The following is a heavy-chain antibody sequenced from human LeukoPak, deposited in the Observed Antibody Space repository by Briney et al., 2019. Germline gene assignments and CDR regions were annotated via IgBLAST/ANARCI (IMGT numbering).Heavy chain of an antibody. V-gene: IGHV4-59*01. CDR1: GGTISSYY. CDR2: IYDSGST. Sequence: SETLSLTCTFSGGTISSYYWNWIRQAPGKGLEWIGYIYDSGSTDYNPSLKSRFTISVDTSKSQVSLNLSSVYSADTAVYYGARGSGWFNYWGQGTLVTVSS. D-gene: IGHD6-19*01. CDR3: ARGSGWFNY. J-gene: IGHJ4*02.